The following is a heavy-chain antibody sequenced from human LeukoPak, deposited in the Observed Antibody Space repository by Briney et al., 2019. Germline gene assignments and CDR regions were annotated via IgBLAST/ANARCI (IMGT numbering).Heavy chain of an antibody. CDR2: VDHIGNT. Sequence: NPSETLSLTCGVSGGSLSDNYWSWVRQPPGMGLEWIGEVDHIGNTNYNPSLESRVTMSLDTSKNQFALKLRSVTAADTAVYFCARGKRRNSFTNVFHIWGQGQWSPSLQ. CDR3: ARGKRRNSFTNVFHI. D-gene: IGHD2/OR15-2a*01. J-gene: IGHJ3*02. V-gene: IGHV4-34*01. CDR1: GGSLSDNY.